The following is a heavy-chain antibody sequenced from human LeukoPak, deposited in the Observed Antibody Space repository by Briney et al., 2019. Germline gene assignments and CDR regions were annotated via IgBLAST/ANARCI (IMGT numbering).Heavy chain of an antibody. V-gene: IGHV1-18*01. CDR1: GYTFTSYG. CDR3: ARDRRVGARDAFDI. Sequence: ASVKVSCKASGYTFTSYGISWVRQAPGQGLEWMGWISAYNGNTNYARKLQGRVTMTTDTSTSTAYMELRSLRSDDTAVYYCARDRRVGARDAFDIWGQGTMVTVSS. D-gene: IGHD1-26*01. J-gene: IGHJ3*02. CDR2: ISAYNGNT.